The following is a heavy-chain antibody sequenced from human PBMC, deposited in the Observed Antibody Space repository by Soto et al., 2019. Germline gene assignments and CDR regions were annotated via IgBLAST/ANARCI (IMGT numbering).Heavy chain of an antibody. CDR1: GYSFTDYK. CDR3: ATWVDYGDFEGFDF. V-gene: IGHV1-2*04. D-gene: IGHD4-17*01. J-gene: IGHJ4*02. CDR2: VDPNGGGS. Sequence: GASVKVSCKTSGYSFTDYKLHWVRQAPGQGLEWMGWVDPNGGGSNSAQKFQGSVTMTWDTSITTAYLDLTRLTTNDTATYFCATWVDYGDFEGFDFWGKGTLVPVSS.